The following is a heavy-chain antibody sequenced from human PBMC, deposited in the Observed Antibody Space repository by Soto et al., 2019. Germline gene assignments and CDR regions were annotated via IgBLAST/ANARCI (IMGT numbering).Heavy chain of an antibody. Sequence: EVQLVESGGGLVQPGGSLRLSCAASGFTVSSNYMNWVRQAPGKGLEWVSVIFSGGSSYYADSVKGRFTISRDNAKEAQYLQMNSLRAEDTAVYYCASVSTGTAESFYYYYMDVWGTGTTVTVSS. J-gene: IGHJ6*03. D-gene: IGHD1-7*01. CDR1: GFTVSSNY. V-gene: IGHV3-66*01. CDR3: ASVSTGTAESFYYYYMDV. CDR2: IFSGGSS.